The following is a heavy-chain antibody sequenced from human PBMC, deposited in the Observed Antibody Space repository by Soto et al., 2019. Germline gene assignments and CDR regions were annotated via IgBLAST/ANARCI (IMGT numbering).Heavy chain of an antibody. CDR2: ISYDGSNK. V-gene: IGHV3-30-3*01. D-gene: IGHD6-13*01. CDR3: ARDLTGPKAAAGTLKADY. Sequence: GGSLRLSCAASGFTFSSYAMHWVRQAPGKGLEWVAGISYDGSNKYYAESVKGRFTTSRDNSKNTLYLQMNSLRAAGTAVYYCARDLTGPKAAAGTLKADYWGQGTLVTVSS. J-gene: IGHJ4*02. CDR1: GFTFSSYA.